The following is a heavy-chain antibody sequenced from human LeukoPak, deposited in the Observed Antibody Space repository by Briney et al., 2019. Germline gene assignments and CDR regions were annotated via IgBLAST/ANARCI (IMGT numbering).Heavy chain of an antibody. CDR3: ARSDRTNGVCPPGAFDI. V-gene: IGHV4-59*01. D-gene: IGHD2-8*01. J-gene: IGHJ3*02. CDR2: IYYSGST. Sequence: SETLSLTCTVSGGSISSYYWSWIRQPPGKGLEWIGYIYYSGSTNYNPSLKSRVTISVDTSKNQFSLKLSSVTAADTAVYYCARSDRTNGVCPPGAFDIWGQGTMVTVSS. CDR1: GGSISSYY.